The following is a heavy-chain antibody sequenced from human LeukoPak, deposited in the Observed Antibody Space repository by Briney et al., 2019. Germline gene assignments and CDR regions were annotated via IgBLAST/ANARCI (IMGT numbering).Heavy chain of an antibody. CDR1: GGSISSGGDY. D-gene: IGHD6-13*01. CDR3: AKDRGEGSWYWFDP. Sequence: SQTLSLTCTVSGGSISSGGDYCSWIRQHSGKGLEWIGYIHYSGRTHYNPSLKSRVTISVDTSKNQFSLKLRSVTAADTAEYYGAKDRGEGSWYWFDPWGQGTRVIVSS. CDR2: IHYSGRT. J-gene: IGHJ5*02. V-gene: IGHV4-31*03.